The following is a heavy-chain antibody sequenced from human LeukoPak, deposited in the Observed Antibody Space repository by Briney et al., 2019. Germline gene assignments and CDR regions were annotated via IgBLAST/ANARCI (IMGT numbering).Heavy chain of an antibody. J-gene: IGHJ6*02. CDR2: MNPNSGNT. CDR3: ARGGGCSSTSCYTRVGYYYYYGMDV. V-gene: IGHV1-8*01. Sequence: ASVKVSCKASGYTFTSYDINWVRQATGQGLEWMGWMNPNSGNTGYAQKFQGRVTMTRNTSISTAYMELSSLRSEDTAVYYCARGGGCSSTSCYTRVGYYYYYGMDVWGQGTTVTFSS. D-gene: IGHD2-2*02. CDR1: GYTFTSYD.